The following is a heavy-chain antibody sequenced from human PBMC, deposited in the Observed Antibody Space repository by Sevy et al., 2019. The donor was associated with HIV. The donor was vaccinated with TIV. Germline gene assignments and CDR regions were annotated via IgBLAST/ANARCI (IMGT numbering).Heavy chain of an antibody. D-gene: IGHD3-22*01. CDR2: FDPEEGET. J-gene: IGHJ4*02. CDR1: GYTLTELS. CDR3: ATDIGYYDSSGPGDY. Sequence: ASVKVSCKVSGYTLTELSMHWVRQAPGKGLEWMGGFDPEEGETIYAQKFQGRVTMTEDTSTDTAYMELSSLRSEDTVVYYCATDIGYYDSSGPGDYWGQGTLVTVSS. V-gene: IGHV1-24*01.